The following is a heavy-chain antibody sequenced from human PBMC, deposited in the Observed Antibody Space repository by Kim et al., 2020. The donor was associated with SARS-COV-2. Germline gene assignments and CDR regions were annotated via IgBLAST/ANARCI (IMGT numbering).Heavy chain of an antibody. D-gene: IGHD2-21*01. J-gene: IGHJ6*01. CDR1: GDSISSSSYY. CDR3: ARDRPHITSPATDGMDV. V-gene: IGHV4-39*07. CDR2: IYYTGST. Sequence: SETLSLTCTVSGDSISSSSYYWGWIRQPPGKGLVWIGSIYYTGSTYYNPSLKSRVTMSVDTSKNQFSLKVSSVTAADTAVYYCARDRPHITSPATDGMDV.